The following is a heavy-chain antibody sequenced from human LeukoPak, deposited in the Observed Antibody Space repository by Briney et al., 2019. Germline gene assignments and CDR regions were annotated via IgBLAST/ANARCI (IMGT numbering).Heavy chain of an antibody. Sequence: QLWGSLRLSCAASGFTFSSYSMNWVRQAPGKGLEWVSYISSSSSTIYYADSVKGRFTISRDTAKNTLYLQMNSLRAEDTAVYYCASDPKRRTLQGMAPTLLDYWGLGTLVTVSS. J-gene: IGHJ4*02. D-gene: IGHD6-13*01. V-gene: IGHV3-48*04. CDR1: GFTFSSYS. CDR2: ISSSSSTI. CDR3: ASDPKRRTLQGMAPTLLDY.